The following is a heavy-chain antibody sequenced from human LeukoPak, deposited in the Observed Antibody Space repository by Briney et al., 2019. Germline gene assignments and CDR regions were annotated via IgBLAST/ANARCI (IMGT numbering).Heavy chain of an antibody. Sequence: GGSLRLSCAASGFSFDDYGMTWVRQAPGKGLEWVSVINWNGANTGYADSVKGRFTISRDNAKNSLHLQMNSLRAEDTALYYCARARNSGSYVDYWGQGTLVTVSS. CDR1: GFSFDDYG. D-gene: IGHD1-26*01. CDR2: INWNGANT. CDR3: ARARNSGSYVDY. J-gene: IGHJ4*02. V-gene: IGHV3-20*04.